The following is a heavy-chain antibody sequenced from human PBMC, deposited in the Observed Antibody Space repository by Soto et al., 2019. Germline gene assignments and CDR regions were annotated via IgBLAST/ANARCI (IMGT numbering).Heavy chain of an antibody. V-gene: IGHV3-23*01. D-gene: IGHD3-16*01. Sequence: EVQLLESGGGLVQPGGSLRLSCAASGFTFSSYAMSWVRQPPGKGLEWVSAISGSGGSTYYADSVKGRFTISGDNSKNTLYLQMSSLRAEDTAVYYCAKDYRRGRYNFGGLPDYWGQGTLVTVSS. CDR1: GFTFSSYA. CDR2: ISGSGGST. CDR3: AKDYRRGRYNFGGLPDY. J-gene: IGHJ4*02.